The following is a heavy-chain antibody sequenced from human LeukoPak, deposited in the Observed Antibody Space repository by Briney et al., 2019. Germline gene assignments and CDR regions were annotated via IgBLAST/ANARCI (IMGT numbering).Heavy chain of an antibody. CDR2: IYSGST. CDR3: ARGFEYNYRYTFGY. V-gene: IGHV4-59*01. D-gene: IGHD5-18*01. J-gene: IGHJ4*02. Sequence: SETLSLTCTVSGGSISSYYWSWIRQPLGKGLEWIGYIYSGSTDYNPSLKSRVTISVDTSKNQFSLKLSSVTAADTAVYYCARGFEYNYRYTFGYWGQGTLVTVSS. CDR1: GGSISSYY.